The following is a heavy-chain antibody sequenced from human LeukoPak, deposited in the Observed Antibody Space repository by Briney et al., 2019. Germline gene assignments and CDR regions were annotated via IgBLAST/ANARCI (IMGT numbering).Heavy chain of an antibody. J-gene: IGHJ4*02. CDR2: IKSKTDGGTT. Sequence: GGSLRLSCAASGFTFSNAWMSWVRQAPGKGLEWVDRIKSKTDGGTTDYAAPVKGGFTISRDDSKNTLYLQMNSLKTEDTAVYYCTTLNYWGQGTLVTVSS. CDR1: GFTFSNAW. V-gene: IGHV3-15*01. CDR3: TTLNY.